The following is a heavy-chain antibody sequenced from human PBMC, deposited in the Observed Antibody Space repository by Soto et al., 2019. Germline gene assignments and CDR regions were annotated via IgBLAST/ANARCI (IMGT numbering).Heavy chain of an antibody. CDR2: IYYSGST. Sequence: SETLSLTCTVSGGSISSYYWSWIRQPPGKGLEWIGYIYYSGSTNYNPSLKSRVTISVDTSKNQFSLKLSSVTAADTAVYYCGRRAPIFGVDVFDYWGQGTLVTVSS. CDR3: GRRAPIFGVDVFDY. J-gene: IGHJ4*02. V-gene: IGHV4-59*08. CDR1: GGSISSYY. D-gene: IGHD3-3*01.